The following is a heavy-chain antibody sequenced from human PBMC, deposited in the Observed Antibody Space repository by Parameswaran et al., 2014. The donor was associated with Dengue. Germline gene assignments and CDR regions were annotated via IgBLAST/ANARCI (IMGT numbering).Heavy chain of an antibody. CDR1: AEFTNSYF. V-gene: IGHV4-4*09. CDR3: ARGRPRFSLI. Sequence: ASETLSLTCTVSAEFTNSYFWNWIRQPPGKELEWIGYISSSGTTNYNPSLKSRVTISVDTSKSQFSLKMNSVTAADTAVYYCARGRPRFSLIWGQGTVVTVSS. CDR2: ISSSGTT. J-gene: IGHJ3*02.